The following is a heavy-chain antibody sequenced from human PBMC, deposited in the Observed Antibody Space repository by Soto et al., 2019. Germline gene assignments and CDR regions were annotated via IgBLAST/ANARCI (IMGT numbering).Heavy chain of an antibody. CDR1: GDTFINYA. J-gene: IGHJ6*02. Sequence: QVQLVQSAAEEKKPGSSVKISCKASGDTFINYAFSWMRQAPGQGLEWIGGIVPMSGGPNSAQKFHDRVTITADRYTGTVIMQLSTLTPDDTAVYYCARVGIRLIPADLGGGYHFQGLDVWGQGTKVTVS. CDR2: IVPMSGGP. CDR3: ARVGIRLIPADLGGGYHFQGLDV. D-gene: IGHD2-8*01. V-gene: IGHV1-69*01.